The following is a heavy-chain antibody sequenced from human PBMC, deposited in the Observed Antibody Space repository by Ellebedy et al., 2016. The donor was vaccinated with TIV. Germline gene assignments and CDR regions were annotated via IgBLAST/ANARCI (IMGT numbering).Heavy chain of an antibody. J-gene: IGHJ5*02. CDR1: GYTFTSYD. V-gene: IGHV1-8*01. CDR2: MNPNSGNT. D-gene: IGHD3-3*01. CDR3: ARGDFWSGYNWFDP. Sequence: ASVKVSCXASGYTFTSYDINWVRQATGQGLEWMGWMNPNSGNTGYAQKFQGRVTMTRNTSISTAYMELSSLRSEDTAVYYCARGDFWSGYNWFDPWGQGTLVTVSS.